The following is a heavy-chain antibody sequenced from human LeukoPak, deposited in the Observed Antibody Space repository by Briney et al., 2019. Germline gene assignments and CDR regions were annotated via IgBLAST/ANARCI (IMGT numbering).Heavy chain of an antibody. V-gene: IGHV3-74*01. CDR3: AREGLREYYYDSSGYYWFDP. J-gene: IGHJ5*02. CDR1: GFNFEMFG. Sequence: PGGSLRLSCEASGFNFEMFGMHWVRQAPGKGLVWVSRINSDGSSTSYADSVKGRFTISRDNAKNTLYLQMNSLRAEDTAVYYCAREGLREYYYDSSGYYWFDPWGQGTLVTVSS. D-gene: IGHD3-22*01. CDR2: INSDGSST.